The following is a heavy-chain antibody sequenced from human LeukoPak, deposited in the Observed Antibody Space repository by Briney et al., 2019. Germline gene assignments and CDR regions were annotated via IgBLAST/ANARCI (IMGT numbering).Heavy chain of an antibody. CDR1: GFTFDDYA. D-gene: IGHD2-2*01. CDR2: ISWNSGSI. J-gene: IGHJ6*03. V-gene: IGHV3-9*01. CDR3: ARSGRAYCSSTSCHYYYYYMDV. Sequence: GGSLRLSCAASGFTFDDYAMHWVRQAPGKGLEWVSGISWNSGSIGYADSVKGRFTISRDNSKNTLYLQMNSLRAEDTAVYYCARSGRAYCSSTSCHYYYYYMDVWGKGTTVTISS.